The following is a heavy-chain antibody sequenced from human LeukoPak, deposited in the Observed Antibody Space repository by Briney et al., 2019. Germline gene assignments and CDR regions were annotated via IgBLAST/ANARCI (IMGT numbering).Heavy chain of an antibody. CDR1: GFTFSSYA. Sequence: PGGSLRLSCAASGFTFSSYAMHWVRQALGKGLEWVAVISYDGSNKYYADAVKVRFTISRDNSKNTLYLQMNSLRAEDTAVYYCARGHGVVVPAAIVWGQGTLVTVSS. CDR3: ARGHGVVVPAAIV. J-gene: IGHJ4*02. CDR2: ISYDGSNK. V-gene: IGHV3-30*01. D-gene: IGHD2-2*01.